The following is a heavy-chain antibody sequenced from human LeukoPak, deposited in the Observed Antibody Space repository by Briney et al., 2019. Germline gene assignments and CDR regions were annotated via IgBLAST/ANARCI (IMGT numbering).Heavy chain of an antibody. CDR3: ARDANSEWLLFLLGY. Sequence: PGRSLRLSCAASGFTFSSYAMHWVRQAPGKGLEWVAGISYDGSHQYYADSVKGRFTISRDTSKNTLYVQMNSLRPEDTAVYYCARDANSEWLLFLLGYWGQGTQVIVSS. CDR1: GFTFSSYA. CDR2: ISYDGSHQ. D-gene: IGHD3-3*01. V-gene: IGHV3-30*04. J-gene: IGHJ4*02.